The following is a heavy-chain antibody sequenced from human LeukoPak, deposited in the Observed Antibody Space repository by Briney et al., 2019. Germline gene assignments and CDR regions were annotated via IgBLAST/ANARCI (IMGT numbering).Heavy chain of an antibody. V-gene: IGHV3-15*01. J-gene: IGHJ4*02. CDR1: GFTFSNAW. CDR3: SAYSGYYFDY. CDR2: IKSKSDGGTT. D-gene: IGHD2-21*01. Sequence: PGGSLRLSCAASGFTFSNAWMSWVRQAPGKGLEWVGRIKSKSDGGTTEYAAPVKGRFTISRDDSKNTLYMQMNSLKTEDTAVYYCSAYSGYYFDYWGQGTLVIVSS.